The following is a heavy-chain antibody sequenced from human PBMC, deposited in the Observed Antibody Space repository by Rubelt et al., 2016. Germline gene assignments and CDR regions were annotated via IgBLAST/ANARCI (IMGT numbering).Heavy chain of an antibody. D-gene: IGHD2-8*01. CDR3: ARRVGFCTSGQWCYFDY. Sequence: QVQLQESGPGLVKPSETLSLTCAVYGGSFSGYYWSWIRQPPGKGLEWIGEINHSGSTNYNPSLKSRGTISVDTSKNQFSLKLTSVTAADTAVYYCARRVGFCTSGQWCYFDYWGQGTLVTVSS. V-gene: IGHV4-34*09. J-gene: IGHJ4*02. CDR1: GGSFSGYY. CDR2: INHSGST.